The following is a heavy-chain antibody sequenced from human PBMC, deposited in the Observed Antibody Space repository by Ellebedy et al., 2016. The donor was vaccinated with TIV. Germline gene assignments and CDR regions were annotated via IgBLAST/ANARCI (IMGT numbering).Heavy chain of an antibody. CDR1: GFTFSRYG. Sequence: GESLKISCPASGFTFSRYGMQWVRQAPGEGLEWVALIWYDGSNKFYADSVKGRFTIYRDHSKNTLYLEMNSLRAEDTAVYYCAKPQYTALYYYGMDVWGLGTMVTVSS. V-gene: IGHV3-33*06. D-gene: IGHD5-18*01. CDR3: AKPQYTALYYYGMDV. CDR2: IWYDGSNK. J-gene: IGHJ6*02.